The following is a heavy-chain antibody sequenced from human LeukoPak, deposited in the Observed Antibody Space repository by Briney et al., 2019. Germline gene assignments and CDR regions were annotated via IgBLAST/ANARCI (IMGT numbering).Heavy chain of an antibody. D-gene: IGHD3-22*01. CDR2: IYTSGST. J-gene: IGHJ3*02. CDR1: GGSISSHY. CDR3: ARGRYDSSGYYNLINNRKPSFAFDI. Sequence: SETLSLTCTVSGGSISSHYWTWIRQPAGKGLEWIGRIYTSGSTNYNPSLNSRVTMSVDTSKNQFSLKLSSVTAADTAVYYCARGRYDSSGYYNLINNRKPSFAFDIWGQGTMVTVSS. V-gene: IGHV4-4*07.